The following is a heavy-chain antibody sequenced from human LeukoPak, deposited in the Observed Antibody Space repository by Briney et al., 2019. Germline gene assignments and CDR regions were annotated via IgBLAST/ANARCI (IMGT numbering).Heavy chain of an antibody. J-gene: IGHJ3*02. CDR2: IDWDDDK. Sequence: TLSLTCTVSGGSISSHYWSWIRQPPGKALEWLARIDWDDDKYYSTSLKTRLTISKDTSENQVVLTMTNMDPVNTATYYCARDLYSPRAFNIWGQGTMVTVSS. CDR1: GGSISSHYW. V-gene: IGHV2-70*11. D-gene: IGHD4-11*01. CDR3: ARDLYSPRAFNI.